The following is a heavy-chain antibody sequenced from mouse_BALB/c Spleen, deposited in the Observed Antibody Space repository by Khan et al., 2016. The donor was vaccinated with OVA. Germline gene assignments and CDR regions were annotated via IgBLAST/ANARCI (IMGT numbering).Heavy chain of an antibody. CDR2: IYPGTDNT. J-gene: IGHJ2*01. V-gene: IGHV1-76*01. D-gene: IGHD1-1*01. CDR1: GYIFTSYW. CDR3: AREEALYYFAY. Sequence: QVQLKQSGAELVRPGASVKLSCKTSGYIFTSYWIHWVKQRSGQGLAWIARIYPGTDNTYYNEKLRDKATLTADKSSSTAYIQLSSLKSEDSAVYFCAREEALYYFAYWGQGTTLTVSS.